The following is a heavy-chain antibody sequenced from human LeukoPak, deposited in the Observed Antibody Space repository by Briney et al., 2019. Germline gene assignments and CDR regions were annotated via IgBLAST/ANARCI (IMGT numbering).Heavy chain of an antibody. CDR1: GGSISSTSYY. V-gene: IGHV4-39*07. J-gene: IGHJ4*02. Sequence: SETLSLTCTVSGGSISSTSYYWGWIRQPPGKGLEWIGTINYSGSTYYNPSLKSRVTISVDTSKNQFSLKLSSVTAADTAVYYCARENSNSWYLDYWGQGTLVTVSS. CDR2: INYSGST. CDR3: ARENSNSWYLDY. D-gene: IGHD6-13*01.